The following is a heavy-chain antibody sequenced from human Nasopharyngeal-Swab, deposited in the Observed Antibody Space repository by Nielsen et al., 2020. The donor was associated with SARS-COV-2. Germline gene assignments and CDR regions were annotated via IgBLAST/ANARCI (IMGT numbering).Heavy chain of an antibody. V-gene: IGHV3-30-3*01. CDR3: ARDSENDGWFPYS. D-gene: IGHD6-19*01. CDR2: TSYDGSIT. J-gene: IGHJ4*02. Sequence: SLKIPCAASGFIFRTSAMHWLRQAPGQGLEWLAMTSYDGSITYYTDSVKGRFTISRDNSKKTLSLQMNSLRIEDTAVYYCARDSENDGWFPYSWGQGTLVNVSS. CDR1: GFIFRTSA.